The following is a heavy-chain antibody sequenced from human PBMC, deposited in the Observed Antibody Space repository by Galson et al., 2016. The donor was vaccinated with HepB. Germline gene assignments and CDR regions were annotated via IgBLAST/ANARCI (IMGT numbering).Heavy chain of an antibody. CDR1: GGTFSSYA. V-gene: IGHV1-69*13. J-gene: IGHJ6*02. Sequence: SVKVSCKASGGTFSSYAIAWVRQAPGQGLEWMGGIIPIFGTAKYAQKFQGRVTITADESTSTAYMELSSLRSDDTAVYYCARVPVLPAAPPNYYYYDGMDLWGQGTTVTVSS. CDR3: ARVPVLPAAPPNYYYYDGMDL. D-gene: IGHD2-2*01. CDR2: IIPIFGTA.